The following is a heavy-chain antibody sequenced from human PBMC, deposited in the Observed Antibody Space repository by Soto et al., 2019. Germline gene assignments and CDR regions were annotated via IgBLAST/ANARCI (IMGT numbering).Heavy chain of an antibody. CDR1: GYTFTTYG. CDR3: AREGEMPYYYYGLDV. J-gene: IGHJ6*02. D-gene: IGHD3-16*01. V-gene: IGHV1-18*01. CDR2: ISGYNGHT. Sequence: QVQLVQSGAEVRKPGASVKVSCKASGYTFTTYGISWVRQAPGQGLEWMGWISGYNGHTKYAQKFQGRVTMTTDTTTSTVYMDRRRLRSDDTAVYYCAREGEMPYYYYGLDVWGQGTTVTVSS.